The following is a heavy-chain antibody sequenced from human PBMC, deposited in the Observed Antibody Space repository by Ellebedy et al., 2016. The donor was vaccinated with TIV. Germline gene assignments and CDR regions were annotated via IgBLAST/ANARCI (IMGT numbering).Heavy chain of an antibody. Sequence: GESLKISXKGSGYRFTSYWIGWVRQMPGKGLEWMGIIYPGDSDTRYNPSFQGQVTISADKSIGTAYLQWSSLKASDTAMYYCARRDDDYEFLDYWGQGTLVTVSS. J-gene: IGHJ4*02. CDR3: ARRDDDYEFLDY. D-gene: IGHD4-17*01. CDR2: IYPGDSDT. CDR1: GYRFTSYW. V-gene: IGHV5-51*01.